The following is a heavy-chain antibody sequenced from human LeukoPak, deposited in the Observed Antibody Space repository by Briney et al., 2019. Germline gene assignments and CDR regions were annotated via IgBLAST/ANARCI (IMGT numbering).Heavy chain of an antibody. D-gene: IGHD4-23*01. V-gene: IGHV4-39*01. CDR1: GGSISSSSYY. CDR2: IYYSGST. CDR3: ARHIRLRVGGNWGFFDY. J-gene: IGHJ4*02. Sequence: PSETLSLTCTVSGGSISSSSYYWGWIRQPPGKGLEWIGSIYYSGSTYYNPSLKSRVTISVDTSKNQFSLKLSSVTAADTAAYYCARHIRLRVGGNWGFFDYWGQGTLVTVSS.